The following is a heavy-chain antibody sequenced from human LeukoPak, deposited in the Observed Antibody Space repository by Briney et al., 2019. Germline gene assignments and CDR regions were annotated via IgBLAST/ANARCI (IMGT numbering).Heavy chain of an antibody. Sequence: SETLSLTCAVYGGSFSVYYWSWIRQPPGKRLEWIGEINRGGSTNYSPSLKSRVTISLDTSKNQVSLKLSSVTAADTAMYYCGLSTTKATTWTIDYWGQGTLVTVSS. CDR2: INRGGST. CDR1: GGSFSVYY. J-gene: IGHJ4*02. D-gene: IGHD4-17*01. V-gene: IGHV4-34*01. CDR3: GLSTTKATTWTIDY.